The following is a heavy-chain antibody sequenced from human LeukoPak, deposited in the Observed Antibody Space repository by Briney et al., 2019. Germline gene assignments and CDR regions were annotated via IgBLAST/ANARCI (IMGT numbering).Heavy chain of an antibody. CDR2: IHHSGST. J-gene: IGHJ1*01. CDR1: GGSISSGGYS. CDR3: ARGEYYDSSGARAEYFQH. Sequence: PSETLSLTCAVSGGSISSGGYSWSWIRQPPGKGLEWIGYIHHSGSTYYNPSLKSRVTISVDRSKNQFSLKLSSVTAADTAVYYCARGEYYDSSGARAEYFQHWGQGTLVTVSS. V-gene: IGHV4-30-2*01. D-gene: IGHD3-22*01.